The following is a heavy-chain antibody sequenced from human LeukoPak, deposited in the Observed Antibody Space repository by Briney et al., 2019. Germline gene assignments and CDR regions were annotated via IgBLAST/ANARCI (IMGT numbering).Heavy chain of an antibody. CDR2: IKSDGSST. CDR3: VRSDWFDP. Sequence: GGSLRLFCAASGFTFSGYWMHCVRQAPGKGLVWVSRIKSDGSSTTYADSVKGRFTVSRDNAKNTLYLQMNSLRAEDTAVYYCVRSDWFDPWGQGTLVTVSS. V-gene: IGHV3-74*03. J-gene: IGHJ5*02. CDR1: GFTFSGYW.